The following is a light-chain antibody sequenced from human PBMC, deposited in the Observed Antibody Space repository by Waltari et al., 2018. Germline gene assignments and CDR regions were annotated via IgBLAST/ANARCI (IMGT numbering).Light chain of an antibody. CDR2: EDS. CDR1: TVGNYD. CDR3: QVWHSSTAV. Sequence: SYDLTQPSSVSVAPGQTATITCSGRTVGNYDVNWYQKKTGLSPVLVIYEDSLRASGSPERVAGSNSANTATLIIREAQVVDEAEYYCQVWHSSTAVFGGGTKLTVL. J-gene: IGLJ2*01. V-gene: IGLV3-1*01.